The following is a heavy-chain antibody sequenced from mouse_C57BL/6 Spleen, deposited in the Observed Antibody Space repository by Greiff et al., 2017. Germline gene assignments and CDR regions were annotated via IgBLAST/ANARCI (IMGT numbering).Heavy chain of an antibody. J-gene: IGHJ2*01. CDR2: INYDGSST. D-gene: IGHD1-1*01. CDR1: GFTFSDYY. V-gene: IGHV5-16*01. Sequence: EVKLVESEGGLVQPGSSMKLSCTASGFTFSDYYMAWVRQVPEKGLEWVANINYDGSSTYYLDSLKSRFIISRDNAKNILYLQMSSLKSEDTATSYCARFTTVVGFDYWGQGTTLTVSS. CDR3: ARFTTVVGFDY.